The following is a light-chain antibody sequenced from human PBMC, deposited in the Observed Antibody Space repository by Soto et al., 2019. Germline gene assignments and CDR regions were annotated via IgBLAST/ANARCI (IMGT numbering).Light chain of an antibody. CDR3: QSYDSSPDVV. Sequence: QSVLTQPPSVSGAPGQRVTISCTGSSSNIGAGYDVHWYQQLPGTAPKLLIYGNSNRPSGVPDRFSGSKSGTSASLAITGLQAEDEADYYCQSYDSSPDVVFGGGTKVT. V-gene: IGLV1-40*01. CDR2: GNS. CDR1: SSNIGAGYD. J-gene: IGLJ2*01.